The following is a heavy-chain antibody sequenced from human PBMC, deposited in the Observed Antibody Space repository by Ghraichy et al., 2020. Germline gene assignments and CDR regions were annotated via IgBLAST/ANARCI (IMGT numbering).Heavy chain of an antibody. CDR2: ISYDGSNK. CDR3: ARAGYSGYDLFL. J-gene: IGHJ4*02. Sequence: GGSLRLSCAASGFTFSSYAMHWVRQAPGKGLEWVAVISYDGSNKYYADSVKGRFTISRDNSKNTLYLQMNSLRAEDTAVYYCARAGYSGYDLFLWGQGTLVTVSS. CDR1: GFTFSSYA. D-gene: IGHD5-12*01. V-gene: IGHV3-30-3*01.